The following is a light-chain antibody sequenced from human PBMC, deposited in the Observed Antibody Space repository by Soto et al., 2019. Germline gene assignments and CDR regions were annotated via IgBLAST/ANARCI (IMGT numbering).Light chain of an antibody. CDR1: SSDVGGYNY. V-gene: IGLV2-14*01. CDR3: SSYTSSSTLWVV. CDR2: DVS. Sequence: QSALTQPASVSGSPGQSITISCTGTSSDVGGYNYVSWYQQHPGKAPKLMIYDVSNRPSGVSNRFSGSKSGNTASLTISGLQAEDEADYYCSSYTSSSTLWVVSGGGTKLTVL. J-gene: IGLJ2*01.